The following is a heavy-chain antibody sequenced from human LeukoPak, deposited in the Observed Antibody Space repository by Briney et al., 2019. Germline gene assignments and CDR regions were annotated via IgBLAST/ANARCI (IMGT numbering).Heavy chain of an antibody. J-gene: IGHJ5*02. CDR1: GFTFSSYS. CDR2: ISSSSSYI. CDR3: AREYCGGDCFT. V-gene: IGHV3-21*01. Sequence: GGSLRLSCAASGFTFSSYSMNWVRQAPGKGLEWVSSISSSSSYIYYADSVKGRFTISRDNAKNSLYPQMNSLRAEDTAVYYCAREYCGGDCFTWGQGTLVTVSS. D-gene: IGHD2-21*02.